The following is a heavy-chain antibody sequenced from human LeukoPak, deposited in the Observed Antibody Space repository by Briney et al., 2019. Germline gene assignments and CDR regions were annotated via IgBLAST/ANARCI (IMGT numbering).Heavy chain of an antibody. CDR1: GFTFRSYS. CDR3: ARGATVTTKLVYY. J-gene: IGHJ4*02. CDR2: ISSSSCYI. V-gene: IGHV3-21*01. Sequence: GGSLRLSCAASGFTFRSYSMNWVRQAPGKGLEWVSSISSSSCYIYYADSVKGRFTISRDNDKNSLYLQMNSLRAEDRAVYYCARGATVTTKLVYYWGEGTLVTVSS. D-gene: IGHD4-17*01.